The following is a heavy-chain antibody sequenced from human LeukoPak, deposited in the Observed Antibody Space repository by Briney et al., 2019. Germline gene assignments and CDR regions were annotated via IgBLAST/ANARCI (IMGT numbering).Heavy chain of an antibody. V-gene: IGHV3-23*01. CDR2: ISGSGGST. Sequence: GGSLRLSCAASGFTFSSYAMSWVRQAPGKGLEWVSAISGSGGSTYYADSVKGRFTISRDNSKGTAYLQMNSLRPEDTAVYYCAKDDAWLQYGNWGRGTLVTVSS. CDR3: AKDDAWLQYGN. J-gene: IGHJ4*02. D-gene: IGHD5-24*01. CDR1: GFTFSSYA.